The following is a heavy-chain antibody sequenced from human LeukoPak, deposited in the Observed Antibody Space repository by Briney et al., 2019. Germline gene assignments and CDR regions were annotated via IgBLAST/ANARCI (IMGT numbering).Heavy chain of an antibody. D-gene: IGHD2-8*01. V-gene: IGHV1-46*01. CDR3: AREDVVLVDAVRYQYYGMDV. J-gene: IGHJ6*02. CDR1: GYNFISYY. Sequence: ASVKVSCKASGYNFISYYMHWVRQAPGQGLEWMGIINPSGGSTSYAQKFQDRVTMTRDTSTSTVYMELSSPKSEDTAVYYCAREDVVLVDAVRYQYYGMDVWGQGTTVTVSS. CDR2: INPSGGST.